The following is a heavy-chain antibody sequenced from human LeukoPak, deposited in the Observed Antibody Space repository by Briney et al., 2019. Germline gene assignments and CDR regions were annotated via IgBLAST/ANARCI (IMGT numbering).Heavy chain of an antibody. CDR3: AKGFEYSYGSGFDY. J-gene: IGHJ4*02. Sequence: PGRSLRLSCAASGFTFDDYAMHWVRQAPGKGLEWVSGISWNSGSIGYADSVKGRFTISRDNAKNSLYLQMNSLRAEDTALYYCAKGFEYSYGSGFDYWGQGTLVTVSS. CDR1: GFTFDDYA. CDR2: ISWNSGSI. D-gene: IGHD5-18*01. V-gene: IGHV3-9*01.